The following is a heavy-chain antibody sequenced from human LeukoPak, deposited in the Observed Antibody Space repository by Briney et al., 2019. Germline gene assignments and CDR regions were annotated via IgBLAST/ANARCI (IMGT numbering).Heavy chain of an antibody. Sequence: SETLSLTCTVSGDSISSSSYYWGWIRQPPGKGLEWIGRIFTSRNTYYNPSLKSRVIMSVDTSKNQFSLKLSSVTAADTAVYYCAREGGGFDFWGQGTLVTVSS. V-gene: IGHV4-39*07. D-gene: IGHD3-16*01. CDR1: GDSISSSSYY. CDR2: IFTSRNT. CDR3: AREGGGFDF. J-gene: IGHJ4*02.